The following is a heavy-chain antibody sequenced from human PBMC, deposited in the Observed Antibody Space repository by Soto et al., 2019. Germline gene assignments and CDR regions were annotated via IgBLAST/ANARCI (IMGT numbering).Heavy chain of an antibody. Sequence: HPGGSLRLSCAASGFTFSSYAMSWVRQAPGKGLEWVSAISGSGGSTYYADSVKGRFTISRDNSKNTLYLQMNSLRAEDTAVYYCAKGITIFGVVNDAFDIWGQGTMVTVSS. CDR2: ISGSGGST. D-gene: IGHD3-3*01. CDR3: AKGITIFGVVNDAFDI. CDR1: GFTFSSYA. J-gene: IGHJ3*02. V-gene: IGHV3-23*01.